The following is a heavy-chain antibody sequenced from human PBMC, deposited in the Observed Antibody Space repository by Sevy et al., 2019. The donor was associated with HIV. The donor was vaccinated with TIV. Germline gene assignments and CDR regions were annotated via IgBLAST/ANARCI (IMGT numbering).Heavy chain of an antibody. Sequence: GGSLRLSCAASGFTFGGYWMNWVRQAPGKGLEWVANIKEDGSDKYFVDSVKGVFTISRDNAQNSLYLEMNSLRAEDMAVYYCARWDVWGKGTTVTVSS. CDR2: IKEDGSDK. CDR3: ARWDV. CDR1: GFTFGGYW. V-gene: IGHV3-7*01. J-gene: IGHJ6*04.